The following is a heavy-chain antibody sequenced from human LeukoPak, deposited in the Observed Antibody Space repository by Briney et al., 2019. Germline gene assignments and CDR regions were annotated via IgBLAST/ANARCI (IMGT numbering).Heavy chain of an antibody. V-gene: IGHV4-59*01. J-gene: IGHJ4*02. CDR1: GGSISSYY. Sequence: SKTLSLTCTVSGGSISSYYWSWIRQPPGKGLEWIGYIYYSGSTNYNPSLKSRVTISVDTSKNQFSLKLSSVTAADTAVYYCAGPDDYFDYWGQGTLVTVSS. CDR2: IYYSGST. CDR3: AGPDDYFDY.